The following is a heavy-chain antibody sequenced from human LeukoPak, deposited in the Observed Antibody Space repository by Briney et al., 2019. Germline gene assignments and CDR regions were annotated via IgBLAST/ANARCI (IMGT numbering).Heavy chain of an antibody. CDR2: ISTYNGDT. V-gene: IGHV1-18*01. D-gene: IGHD1-26*01. CDR1: GYTFTSYD. Sequence: ASVKVSCKASGYTFTSYDINWVRQATGQGLEWMGWISTYNGDTNYAQNLQGRVTMTTDTSTSTAYMDLRSLRSDGTAVYYCARDTGSSPGDYWGQGTLVTVSS. CDR3: ARDTGSSPGDY. J-gene: IGHJ4*02.